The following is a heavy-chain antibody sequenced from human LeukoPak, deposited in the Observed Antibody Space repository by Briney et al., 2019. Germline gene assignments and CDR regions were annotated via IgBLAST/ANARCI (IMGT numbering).Heavy chain of an antibody. CDR3: ARLTRGLIGCFDH. V-gene: IGHV4-39*07. D-gene: IGHD3-10*01. CDR1: GGSINSGSHY. J-gene: IGHJ4*02. Sequence: PSETLSLTCTVSGGSINSGSHYWGWIRQPPGKGLEWIGSLYYSGKTFYNPSLKSRVTISIDTSKNQFSLKLTSVTAADTAMYYCARLTRGLIGCFDHWGQGVLATVSS. CDR2: LYYSGKT.